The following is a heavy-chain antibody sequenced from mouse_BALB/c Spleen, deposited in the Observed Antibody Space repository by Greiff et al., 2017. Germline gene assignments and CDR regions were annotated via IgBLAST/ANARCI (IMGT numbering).Heavy chain of an antibody. D-gene: IGHD2-1*01. Sequence: EVKLQESGPSLVKPSQTLSLTCSVTGDSITSGYWNWIRKFPGNKLEYMGYISYSGSTYYNPSLKSRISITRDTSKNQYYLQLNSVTTEDTATYYCARYWGNYWYFDVWGAGTTVTVSS. CDR2: ISYSGST. CDR3: ARYWGNYWYFDV. J-gene: IGHJ1*01. CDR1: GDSITSGY. V-gene: IGHV3-8*02.